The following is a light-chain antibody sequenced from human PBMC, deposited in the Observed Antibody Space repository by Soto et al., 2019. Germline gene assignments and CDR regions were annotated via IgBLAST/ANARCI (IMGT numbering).Light chain of an antibody. Sequence: EIVLTQSPGTLSLSPGESSTLSCRASQSVSSSYLAWYPQKPGQAPRLLIYGESRRATGIPDRFSGSGSGTDFATTISRLEPEDFAVYYGQQYGSSPWTFGPGIKVEIK. V-gene: IGKV3-20*01. J-gene: IGKJ1*01. CDR1: QSVSSSY. CDR2: GES. CDR3: QQYGSSPWT.